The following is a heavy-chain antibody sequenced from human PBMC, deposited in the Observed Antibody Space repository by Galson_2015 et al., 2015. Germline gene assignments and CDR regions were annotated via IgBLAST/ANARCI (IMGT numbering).Heavy chain of an antibody. Sequence: SETLSLTCSVSGASISRYYWTWIRQPPGKGLEWIGYIYYSGSTNYNPSLKSRVTISGDTSKSQFSLKLTSVTAADTAVYYCARGDYYGSGLLDSWGQGILVTVSS. D-gene: IGHD3-10*01. CDR1: GASISRYY. CDR2: IYYSGST. CDR3: ARGDYYGSGLLDS. V-gene: IGHV4-59*01. J-gene: IGHJ4*02.